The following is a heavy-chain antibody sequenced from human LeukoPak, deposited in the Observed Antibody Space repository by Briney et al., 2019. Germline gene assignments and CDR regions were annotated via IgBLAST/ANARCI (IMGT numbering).Heavy chain of an antibody. CDR2: IYYSGST. CDR1: GGSISSYY. J-gene: IGHJ6*02. D-gene: IGHD4-17*01. V-gene: IGHV4-59*12. CDR3: ASQRLGTLNGDYVYYYYGMDV. Sequence: SETLSLTCTVSGGSISSYYWSWIRQPPGKGLEWIGYIYYSGSTNYNPSLKSRVTISVDRSKNQFSLKLSSVTAADTAVYYCASQRLGTLNGDYVYYYYGMDVWGQGTTVTVSS.